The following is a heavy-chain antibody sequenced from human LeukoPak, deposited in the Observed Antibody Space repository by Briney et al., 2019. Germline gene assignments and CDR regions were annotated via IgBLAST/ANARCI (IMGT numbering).Heavy chain of an antibody. D-gene: IGHD6-19*01. CDR2: IYYSGST. CDR1: GGSISSYY. V-gene: IGHV4-59*01. J-gene: IGHJ5*02. Sequence: PSETLSLTCTVSGGSISSYYWSWIRQPPGKGLEWIGYIYYSGSTNYNPSLKSRVTISVDTSKNQFSLKLSSVTAADTAVYYCARFGIAVAGIKDDHWGQGTLVTVSS. CDR3: ARFGIAVAGIKDDH.